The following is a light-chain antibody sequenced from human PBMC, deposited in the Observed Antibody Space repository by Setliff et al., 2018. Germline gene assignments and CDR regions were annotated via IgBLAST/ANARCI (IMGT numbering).Light chain of an antibody. J-gene: IGLJ7*01. CDR2: DVS. CDR1: SSDIGDYDD. Sequence: QSALAQPASVSGSPGQSITISCTGTSSDIGDYDDVSWYQYHPGKAPKFISYDVSQRPSGVSTRFAGYKSGNTASLTIAGLQADDEAYYYCTSFTATSTPLVFGGGTQLTVL. V-gene: IGLV2-14*03. CDR3: TSFTATSTPLV.